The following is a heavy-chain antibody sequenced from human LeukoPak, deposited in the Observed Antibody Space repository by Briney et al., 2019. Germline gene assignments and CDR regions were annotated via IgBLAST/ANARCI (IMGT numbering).Heavy chain of an antibody. D-gene: IGHD4-11*01. V-gene: IGHV4-30-4*08. CDR1: GGSISSGDYY. CDR3: ARVDPSNDYFDY. Sequence: SQTLSLTCTVSGGSISSGDYYWSWIRQPPGKGLEWIGYIYYSGSTYYNPSLKSRVTISVDTSKNQFSLKLSSVIAADTAVYYCARVDPSNDYFDYWGQGTLVTVSS. CDR2: IYYSGST. J-gene: IGHJ4*02.